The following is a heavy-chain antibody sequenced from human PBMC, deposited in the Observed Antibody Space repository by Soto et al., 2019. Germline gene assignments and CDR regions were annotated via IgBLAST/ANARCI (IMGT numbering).Heavy chain of an antibody. CDR1: G. J-gene: IGHJ6*02. Sequence: GISWVRQAPGQGLEWMGWISAYNGNTNYAQKLQGRVTMTTDTSTSTAYMELRSLRSDDTAVYYCARAVGYSYGRSYYYYGMDVWGQGTTVTVSS. V-gene: IGHV1-18*01. D-gene: IGHD5-18*01. CDR3: ARAVGYSYGRSYYYYGMDV. CDR2: ISAYNGNT.